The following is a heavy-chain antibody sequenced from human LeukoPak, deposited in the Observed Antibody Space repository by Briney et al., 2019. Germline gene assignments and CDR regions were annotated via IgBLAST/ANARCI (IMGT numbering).Heavy chain of an antibody. CDR2: IKSKTDGGTT. CDR3: TTGSAITMIVVVITTPDAFDI. CDR1: GFTFSSYA. V-gene: IGHV3-15*01. J-gene: IGHJ3*02. Sequence: GGSLRLSCAASGFTFSSYAMSWVRQAPGKGLEWVGRIKSKTDGGTTDYAAPVKGRFTISRDDSKNTLYLQMNSLKTEDTAVYYCTTGSAITMIVVVITTPDAFDIWGQGTMVTVSS. D-gene: IGHD3-22*01.